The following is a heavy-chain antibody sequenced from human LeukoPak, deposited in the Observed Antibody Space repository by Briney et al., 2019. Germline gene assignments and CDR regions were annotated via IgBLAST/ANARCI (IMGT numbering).Heavy chain of an antibody. D-gene: IGHD3-10*01. V-gene: IGHV4-39*07. CDR3: ARGYGSGIGWFDP. CDR2: IYYSGST. Sequence: PSETLSLTCTVSGGSISSSSYYWGWIRQPPGKGLEWIGSIYYSGSTYYNPSLKSRVTISVDRSKNQFSLKLSSVTAADTAVYYCARGYGSGIGWFDPRGQGTLVTVSS. J-gene: IGHJ5*02. CDR1: GGSISSSSYY.